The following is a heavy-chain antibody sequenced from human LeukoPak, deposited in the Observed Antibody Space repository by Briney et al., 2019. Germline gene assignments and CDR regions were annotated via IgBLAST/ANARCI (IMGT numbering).Heavy chain of an antibody. CDR3: ARGLGLRRYCSSTSCYTLDY. D-gene: IGHD2-2*02. CDR2: INHSGST. J-gene: IGHJ4*02. Sequence: PSETLSLTCAVYGGSFSGYYWSWIRQPPGKGLEWIGEINHSGSTNYNPSLKSRVTISVDTSKNQFSLKLSSVTAADTAVYYCARGLGLRRYCSSTSCYTLDYWGQGTLVTVSS. CDR1: GGSFSGYY. V-gene: IGHV4-34*01.